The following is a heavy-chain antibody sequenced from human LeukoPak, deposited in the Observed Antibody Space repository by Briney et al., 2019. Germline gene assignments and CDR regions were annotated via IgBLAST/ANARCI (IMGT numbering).Heavy chain of an antibody. D-gene: IGHD1-26*01. J-gene: IGHJ4*02. Sequence: PGGSLRLSCAASGFTFSSYGMHWVRQAPGKGLEWVAFIRYDGSNKYYADSVKGRFTISRDNSKNTLYLQMNSLRAEDTAVYYCAKGDTTWELPHDYWGQGTLVTVSS. CDR3: AKGDTTWELPHDY. CDR2: IRYDGSNK. CDR1: GFTFSSYG. V-gene: IGHV3-30*02.